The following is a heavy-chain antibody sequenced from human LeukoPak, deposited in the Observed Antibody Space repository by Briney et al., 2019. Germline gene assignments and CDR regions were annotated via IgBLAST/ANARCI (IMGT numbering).Heavy chain of an antibody. CDR3: GRASGSGTSSPNWIDP. V-gene: IGHV4-38-2*02. D-gene: IGHD3-10*01. CDR2: INHSGTT. J-gene: IGHJ5*02. CDR1: GDSISAAYH. Sequence: SETLSLTCSVSGDSISAAYHWGWIRQPPGKGLEWIGTINHSGTTHYRSSLKSRVTISVDTSKNQFSLNLTSVTAADTAVYYCGRASGSGTSSPNWIDPWGQGTLVTVSS.